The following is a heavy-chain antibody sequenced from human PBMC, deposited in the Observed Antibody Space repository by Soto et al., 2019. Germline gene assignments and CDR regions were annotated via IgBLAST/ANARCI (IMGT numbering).Heavy chain of an antibody. CDR2: IYYSGNT. CDR3: AGSSLYGMAV. J-gene: IGHJ6*02. D-gene: IGHD3-10*01. V-gene: IGHV4-30-4*01. CDR1: GGSISSGYYY. Sequence: QVQLQEAGPGLVKPSQTLSLTCSVSGGSISSGYYYWSWIRQPPGKGLEWIGNIYYSGNTYYNPSLKSRLIISIATSKNQSSLKVGAVTAADTAVYYCAGSSLYGMAVWGQGTTVTVSS.